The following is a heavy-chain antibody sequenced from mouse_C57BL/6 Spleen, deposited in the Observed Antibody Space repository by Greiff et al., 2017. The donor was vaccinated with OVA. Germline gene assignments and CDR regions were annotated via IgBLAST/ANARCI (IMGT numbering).Heavy chain of an antibody. V-gene: IGHV1-82*01. CDR3: ARVNGYDEGFAY. Sequence: QVQLQQSGPELVKPGASVKISCKASGYAFSSSWMNWVKQRPGKGLEWIGRIYPGDGDTNYNGKFKGKATLTADKSSSTAYMQLSSLTSEDSAVYFCARVNGYDEGFAYWGQGTLVTVSA. J-gene: IGHJ3*01. CDR2: IYPGDGDT. D-gene: IGHD2-2*01. CDR1: GYAFSSSW.